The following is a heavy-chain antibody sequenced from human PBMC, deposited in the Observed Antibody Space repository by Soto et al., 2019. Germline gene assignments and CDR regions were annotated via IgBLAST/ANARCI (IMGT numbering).Heavy chain of an antibody. J-gene: IGHJ4*02. D-gene: IGHD3-10*01. CDR3: AGEGTTMVRGRVDY. Sequence: EVQLLESGGGVVQPGGSLRLSCATSGFTFINYAMSWVRQAPGKGLKWVSAISGSGGRTYYADSVKGRFTISRDNSKNTVYLQMTRLRAEDPAVYEVAGEGTTMVRGRVDYWGQGTRVTVSS. V-gene: IGHV3-23*01. CDR2: ISGSGGRT. CDR1: GFTFINYA.